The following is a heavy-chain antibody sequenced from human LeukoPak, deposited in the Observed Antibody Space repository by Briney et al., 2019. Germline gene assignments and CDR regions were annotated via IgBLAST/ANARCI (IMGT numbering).Heavy chain of an antibody. V-gene: IGHV1-2*02. D-gene: IGHD6-13*01. Sequence: GASVKVSCTASGYTFTGYYMHWVRQAPGQGLEWMGWINPNSGGTNYAQKFQGRVTMTRDTSISTAYMELSRLRSDDTAVYYCARDPGYSSSWYRRGDDYWGQGTLVTVSS. CDR3: ARDPGYSSSWYRRGDDY. CDR1: GYTFTGYY. CDR2: INPNSGGT. J-gene: IGHJ4*02.